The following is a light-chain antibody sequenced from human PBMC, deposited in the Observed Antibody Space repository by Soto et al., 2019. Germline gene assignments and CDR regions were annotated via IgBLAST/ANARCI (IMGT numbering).Light chain of an antibody. CDR2: AAS. CDR1: QSISSY. Sequence: DIQMTQSPSSLSASVGDRVTITCRAGQSISSYLNWYQQKPGKAPKLLIYAASSLQSGVPSRFSGSGSGTDSPLTISSLQPEDFATYYCQQSYSTPSTWTFGQGTKVEIK. J-gene: IGKJ1*01. CDR3: QQSYSTPSTWT. V-gene: IGKV1-39*01.